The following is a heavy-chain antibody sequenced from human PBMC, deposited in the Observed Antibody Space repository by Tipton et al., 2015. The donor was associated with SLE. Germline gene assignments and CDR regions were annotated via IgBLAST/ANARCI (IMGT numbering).Heavy chain of an antibody. V-gene: IGHV4-39*07. CDR1: GGSISSSYY. J-gene: IGHJ4*02. CDR3: ARQSMAARPDFDF. Sequence: TLSLTCAVSGGSISSSYYWGWIRQPPGKGLEWIGNIYYSETTYYNPSLKSRVTMSVDSSKNQFSLILNSVAAADTAVYYCARQSMAARPDFDFWGQGTLVTVSS. CDR2: IYYSETT. D-gene: IGHD6-6*01.